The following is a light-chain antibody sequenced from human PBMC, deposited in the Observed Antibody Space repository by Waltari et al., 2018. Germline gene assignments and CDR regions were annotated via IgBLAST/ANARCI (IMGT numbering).Light chain of an antibody. J-gene: IGLJ6*01. V-gene: IGLV1-44*01. CDR3: ATWDDSLSGRV. CDR1: TSNIGTNT. Sequence: QSVLTQPPSTSGTPGQRVTISCSGSTSNIGTNTVTWYQLLPGTAPKTVIFANYPRPSGVPDRFSASKSGTSASLVISVLQSEDEADYFCATWDDSLSGRVFGSGTKVTVL. CDR2: ANY.